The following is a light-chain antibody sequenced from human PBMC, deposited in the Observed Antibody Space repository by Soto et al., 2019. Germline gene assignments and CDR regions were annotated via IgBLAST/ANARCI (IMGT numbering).Light chain of an antibody. V-gene: IGKV1-39*01. CDR1: QSISSY. J-gene: IGKJ4*01. Sequence: DIQMTQSPSSLSASVGDRVTITCRASQSISSYLNWYQQKPGKAPKLLIYAASSLQSGVPSRFSGSGSGTDFTLTISSLHPEDFATYYCQQSYSTLSLTFGGVTKVEIK. CDR3: QQSYSTLSLT. CDR2: AAS.